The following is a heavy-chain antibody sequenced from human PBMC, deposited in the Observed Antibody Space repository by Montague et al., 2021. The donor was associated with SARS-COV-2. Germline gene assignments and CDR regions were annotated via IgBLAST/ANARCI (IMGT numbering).Heavy chain of an antibody. D-gene: IGHD2-2*01. CDR2: IYNTGRT. V-gene: IGHV4-61*08. J-gene: IGHJ3*02. CDR3: ATEMPAYDVFDI. Sequence: SETLSLICTVSGGSVTSGDYYWTWIRQPPGKGLEWIGYIYNTGRTNYNPSLKSRVTISMDTSKNQFSLKVDSVSAADTAVCYCATEMPAYDVFDIWGQGTMVTVSS. CDR1: GGSVTSGDYY.